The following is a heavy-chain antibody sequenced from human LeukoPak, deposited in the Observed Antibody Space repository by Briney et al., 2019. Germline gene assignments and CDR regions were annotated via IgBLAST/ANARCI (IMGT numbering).Heavy chain of an antibody. CDR2: IKSKTHGGTT. J-gene: IGHJ4*02. CDR1: GFTFSDAW. CDR3: TTERPYFDY. Sequence: GGSLRLSCAASGFTFSDAWMSWVRQAPGKGLEWVGRIKSKTHGGTTDYAAPVKGRFTISRDDSKNTLYLQMNSLKTEDTAMYYCTTERPYFDYWGQGTLVTVSS. V-gene: IGHV3-15*01.